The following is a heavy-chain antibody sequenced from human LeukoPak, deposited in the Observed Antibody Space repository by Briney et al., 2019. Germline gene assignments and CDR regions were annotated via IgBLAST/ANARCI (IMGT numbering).Heavy chain of an antibody. Sequence: GGSLRLSCEASGFTFSNSWMTWVRQTPGKGLEWVANIKTDGSEKYYVDSVRGRFTISRDNAKNTLYLQMNSLRAEDTAVYYCAKGYYYDSSGSVAPFDYWGQGTLVTVSS. CDR1: GFTFSNSW. CDR2: IKTDGSEK. J-gene: IGHJ4*02. V-gene: IGHV3-7*01. D-gene: IGHD3-22*01. CDR3: AKGYYYDSSGSVAPFDY.